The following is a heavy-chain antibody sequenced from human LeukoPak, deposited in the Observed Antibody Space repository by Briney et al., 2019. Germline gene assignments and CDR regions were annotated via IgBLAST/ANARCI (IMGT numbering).Heavy chain of an antibody. D-gene: IGHD6-6*01. V-gene: IGHV3-23*01. CDR3: AKDRNADLVSYYFDY. CDR2: ISGSGGST. Sequence: GGSLRLSCAASGFTFSSYAMSWVRQAPGKGLEWVSAISGSGGSTYYADSVKGRFTISRDNSKNTLYLQMNSLRAEDTAIYYCAKDRNADLVSYYFDYWGQGTLVTVSS. CDR1: GFTFSSYA. J-gene: IGHJ4*02.